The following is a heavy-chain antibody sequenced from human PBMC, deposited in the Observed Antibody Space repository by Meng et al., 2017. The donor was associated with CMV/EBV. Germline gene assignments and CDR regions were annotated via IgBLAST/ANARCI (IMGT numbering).Heavy chain of an antibody. V-gene: IGHV3-21*06. J-gene: IGHJ4*02. CDR2: ISSSGSWI. D-gene: IGHD3-9*01. Sequence: GESLKISCAASGFTFNSYSMNWVRQAPGKGLEWVSSISSSGSWIHYADSVRGRFSISRDNAKNSLYLQMNSLRAEDTAVYYCVSEPYDTLTGLPGWYFDTWGQGALVTVSS. CDR3: VSEPYDTLTGLPGWYFDT. CDR1: GFTFNSYS.